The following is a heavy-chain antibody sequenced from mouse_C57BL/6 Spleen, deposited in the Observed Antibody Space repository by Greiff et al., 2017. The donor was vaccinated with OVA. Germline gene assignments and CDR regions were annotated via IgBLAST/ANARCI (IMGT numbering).Heavy chain of an antibody. CDR1: GYTFTSYW. D-gene: IGHD1-1*01. CDR2: IHPSDSDT. CDR3: AIDYYGSSYYFDY. V-gene: IGHV1-74*01. J-gene: IGHJ2*01. Sequence: QVQLKQPGAELVKPGASVKVSCKASGYTFTSYWMHWVKQRPGQGLEWIGRIHPSDSDTNYNQKFKGKATLTVDKSSSTAYMQLSSLTSEDSAVYYCAIDYYGSSYYFDYWGQGTTLTVSS.